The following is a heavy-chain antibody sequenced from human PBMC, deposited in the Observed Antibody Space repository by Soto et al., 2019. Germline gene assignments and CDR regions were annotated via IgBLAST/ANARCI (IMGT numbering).Heavy chain of an antibody. CDR2: TGNKANRHTT. V-gene: IGHV3-72*01. CDR3: AREGPDYGHHFVS. D-gene: IGHD4-17*01. Sequence: EVQLVESGGGLVQPGGSLRLSCAASGFTFSDHYMDWVRQAPGKGLEWVGRTGNKANRHTTEYAASVKGRFTISRDDSKFSVYLQMNSLKTQDTAVYYGAREGPDYGHHFVSCGQGTLVTVSS. J-gene: IGHJ4*02. CDR1: GFTFSDHY.